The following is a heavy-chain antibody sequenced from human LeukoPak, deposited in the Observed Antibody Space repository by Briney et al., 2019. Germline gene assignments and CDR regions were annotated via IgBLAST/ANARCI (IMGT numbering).Heavy chain of an antibody. CDR1: AFTFSSYG. CDR2: ISGSGGST. Sequence: GGSLRLSCAASAFTFSSYGMHWVRQAPGKGLEWVSAISGSGGSTYYADSVKGRFTISRDNSKNTLYLQMNSLRAEDTAVYYCAKSYSDFWRTYFQHWARAPWSPSPQ. D-gene: IGHD3-3*01. J-gene: IGHJ1*01. CDR3: AKSYSDFWRTYFQH. V-gene: IGHV3-23*01.